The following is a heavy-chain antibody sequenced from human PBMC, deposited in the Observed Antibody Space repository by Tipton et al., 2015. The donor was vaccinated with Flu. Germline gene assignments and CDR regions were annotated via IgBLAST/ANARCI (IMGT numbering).Heavy chain of an antibody. CDR2: IYNNAYT. J-gene: IGHJ4*02. V-gene: IGHV4-59*12. D-gene: IGHD2-2*01. CDR1: GGSIGSFY. Sequence: TLSLTCTVSGGSIGSFYWNWIRQPPGKGLEWIGYIYNNAYTKYNPSLKGRVTISVDTSKKQFSLQLRSVTAADTAVYYCARDPSLGMPDYFDHWGQGTLVTASS. CDR3: ARDPSLGMPDYFDH.